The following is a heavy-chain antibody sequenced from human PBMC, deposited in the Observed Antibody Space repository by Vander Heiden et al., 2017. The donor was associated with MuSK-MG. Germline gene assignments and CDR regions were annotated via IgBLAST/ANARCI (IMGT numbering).Heavy chain of an antibody. CDR3: ARDRVTYYPWSGALDL. D-gene: IGHD3-10*01. J-gene: IGHJ3*01. V-gene: IGHV3-30*04. Sequence: QVQLVESGGGVVQPERSLSLSCTASGFTFPSYAMHWVRQAPGKGLEWVAVISSHGIRSSDGSDYYYADSVRGRFTVSRDNSKNTVFLHMNSLRTDDTAIYYCARDRVTYYPWSGALDLWGQGTMVTVSS. CDR2: ISSHGIRSSDGSDY. CDR1: GFTFPSYA.